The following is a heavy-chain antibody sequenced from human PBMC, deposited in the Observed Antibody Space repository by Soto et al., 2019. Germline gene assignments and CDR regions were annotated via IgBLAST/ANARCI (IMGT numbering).Heavy chain of an antibody. V-gene: IGHV1-18*04. Sequence: GASVKVSCKASGYTFTNYGINWVRQAPGQGLEWMGWMSTDNAKAHYAQNLKGRVTMYTETSTNTAYMELRSLRSDDTAVYYCGRVVTGYYYMDVWGKGTTVTVSS. CDR1: GYTFTNYG. CDR3: GRVVTGYYYMDV. CDR2: MSTDNAKA. D-gene: IGHD2-8*02. J-gene: IGHJ6*03.